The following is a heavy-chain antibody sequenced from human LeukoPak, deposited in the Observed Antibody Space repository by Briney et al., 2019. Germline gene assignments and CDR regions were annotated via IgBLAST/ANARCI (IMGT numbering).Heavy chain of an antibody. CDR2: IIPIFGTA. J-gene: IGHJ4*02. CDR3: ARDRGYDILTGYYSSGLDY. CDR1: GGTFSSYA. V-gene: IGHV1-69*01. Sequence: ASVKVSCKASGGTFSSYAISWVRQAPGQGLEWMGGIIPIFGTANYAQKFQGRVTITADESTSTAYMELSSLRSEDTAVYYCARDRGYDILTGYYSSGLDYWGQGTLVTVSS. D-gene: IGHD3-9*01.